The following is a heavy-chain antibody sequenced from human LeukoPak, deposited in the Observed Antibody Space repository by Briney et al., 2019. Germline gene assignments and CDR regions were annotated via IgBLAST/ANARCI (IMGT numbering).Heavy chain of an antibody. CDR2: IFSSGYT. CDR3: ARRSGGGYYFDY. J-gene: IGHJ4*02. CDR1: GGSISSYY. V-gene: IGHV4-59*08. D-gene: IGHD3-10*01. Sequence: SETLSLTCTVSGGSISSYYWSWIRQPPGKGLEWIGYIFSSGYTKYNPSLESRVTISVDTSRNQFSLKLSSVTAADTAVYYCARRSGGGYYFDYWGQGTLVTVSS.